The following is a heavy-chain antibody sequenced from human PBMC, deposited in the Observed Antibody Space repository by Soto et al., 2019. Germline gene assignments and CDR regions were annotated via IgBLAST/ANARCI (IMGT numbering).Heavy chain of an antibody. CDR3: ARESRYCSGGSCYFLPGIDY. CDR2: MNPNNGNT. J-gene: IGHJ4*02. V-gene: IGHV1-8*01. D-gene: IGHD2-15*01. CDR1: GYTFTSYD. Sequence: GASVKVSCKASGYTFTSYDINWVRQATGQRLEWMGWMNPNNGNTKYSQKFQGRVTITRNTSTSTAYMELSSLRSEDTAVYYCARESRYCSGGSCYFLPGIDYWGQGTLVTVSS.